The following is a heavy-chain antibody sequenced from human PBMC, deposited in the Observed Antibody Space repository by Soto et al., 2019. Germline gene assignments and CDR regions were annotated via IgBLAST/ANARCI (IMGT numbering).Heavy chain of an antibody. CDR3: ARAAPRYCSGGSCYTGMPY. CDR1: GGSFSGYY. CDR2: INHSGST. J-gene: IGHJ4*02. D-gene: IGHD2-15*01. V-gene: IGHV4-34*01. Sequence: SATLPLTCAVYGGSFSGYYWRWIRQPLGKGLEWIGEINHSGSTNYNPSLKSRVTISVDTSKNQFSLKLSSVTAADTAVYYCARAAPRYCSGGSCYTGMPYWGQGTLVTVS.